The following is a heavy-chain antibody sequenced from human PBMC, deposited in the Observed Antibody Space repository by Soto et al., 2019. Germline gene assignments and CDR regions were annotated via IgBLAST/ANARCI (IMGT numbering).Heavy chain of an antibody. V-gene: IGHV1-2*02. CDR2: INPNSGGT. CDR3: ARVGSSSVVGHFDY. Sequence: QVQLVQSGAEVKKPGASVKVSCKASGNTFTGYYMQWVRQAPGQGLEWMGWINPNSGGTNYAPKFQGSVTMTRDPSSSTAYMALSRLRSDDTAVYYCARVGSSSVVGHFDYWGQGTLVTVSS. J-gene: IGHJ4*02. D-gene: IGHD6-6*01. CDR1: GNTFTGYY.